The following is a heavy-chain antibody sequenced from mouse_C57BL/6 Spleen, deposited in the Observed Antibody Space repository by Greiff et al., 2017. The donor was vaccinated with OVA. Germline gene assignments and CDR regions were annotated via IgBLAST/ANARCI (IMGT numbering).Heavy chain of an antibody. V-gene: IGHV5-6*01. CDR3: ARQDYYGSSYRYARDY. J-gene: IGHJ4*01. Sequence: EVQRVESGGDLVKPGGSLKLSCAASGFTFSSYGMSWVRQTPDKRLEWVATISSGGSYTYYSDSVKGRFTLSRDNAKNTLYLQMSRLKSEDTAMYYCARQDYYGSSYRYARDYWGQGTSVTVSS. CDR1: GFTFSSYG. D-gene: IGHD1-1*01. CDR2: ISSGGSYT.